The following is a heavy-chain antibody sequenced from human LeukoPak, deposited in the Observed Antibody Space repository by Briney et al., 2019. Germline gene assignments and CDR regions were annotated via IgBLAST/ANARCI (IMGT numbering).Heavy chain of an antibody. CDR3: ARTYCDLYRIDY. D-gene: IGHD2-21*01. CDR2: IKRDGSEK. Sequence: GGSLRLSCAASGFTFSSYWMTWVRQAPGKGLEWVANIKRDGSEKHYVDSVKGRFTISRDNTKNSLYLQMNSLRVEDTAVYYCARTYCDLYRIDYWGQGTLVTVSS. J-gene: IGHJ4*02. CDR1: GFTFSSYW. V-gene: IGHV3-7*01.